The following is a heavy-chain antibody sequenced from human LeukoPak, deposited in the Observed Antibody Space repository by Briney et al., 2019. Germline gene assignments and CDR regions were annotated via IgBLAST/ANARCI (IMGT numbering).Heavy chain of an antibody. D-gene: IGHD5-18*01. CDR2: IKSKTDGGTT. V-gene: IGHV3-15*01. CDR3: TTDDFGAAMAFDY. J-gene: IGHJ4*02. Sequence: PGGSLRLSCAASGFTLSTYAMSWVRQAPGKGLEWVGRIKSKTDGGTTDYAAPVKGRFTISRDDSKNTLYLQMNSLKTEDTAVYYCTTDDFGAAMAFDYWGQGTLVTVSS. CDR1: GFTLSTYA.